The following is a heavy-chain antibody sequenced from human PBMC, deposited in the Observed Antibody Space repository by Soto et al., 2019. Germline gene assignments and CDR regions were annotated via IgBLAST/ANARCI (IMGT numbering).Heavy chain of an antibody. D-gene: IGHD3-9*01. J-gene: IGHJ6*02. CDR1: GFTFGTYG. CDR3: ARGYRDILTVYGMDV. Sequence: QVQLVESGGGVVQPGRSLRLSCAASGFTFGTYGMHWVRQAPGKGLEWVTVIWDDGSARYYADSVRGRFTISRDNSKNTLYRQMSSLRAEDTAVYYCARGYRDILTVYGMDVWGQGTTVTVSS. V-gene: IGHV3-33*01. CDR2: IWDDGSAR.